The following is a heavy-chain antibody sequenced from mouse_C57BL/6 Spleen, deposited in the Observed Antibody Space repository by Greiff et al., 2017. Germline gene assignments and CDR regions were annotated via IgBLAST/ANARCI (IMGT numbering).Heavy chain of an antibody. D-gene: IGHD1-1*01. Sequence: VTLKESGPGILQSSQTLSLTCSFSGFSLSTSGMGVSWIRQPSGKGLEWLAHIYWDDDKRYNPSLKSRLTISKDTSRNQVFLKITSVDTVDTATYYCARIGDYYGSSHWYFDVWSTGTTVTVCS. V-gene: IGHV8-12*01. CDR1: GFSLSTSGMG. J-gene: IGHJ1*03. CDR3: ARIGDYYGSSHWYFDV. CDR2: IYWDDDK.